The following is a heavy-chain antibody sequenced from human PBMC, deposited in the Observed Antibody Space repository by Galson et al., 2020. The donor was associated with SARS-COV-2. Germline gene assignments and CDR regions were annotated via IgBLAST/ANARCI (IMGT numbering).Heavy chain of an antibody. CDR1: GGTFSSYT. D-gene: IGHD3-22*01. CDR3: ARLPGVVYSNYGMDV. J-gene: IGHJ6*02. V-gene: IGHV1-69*02. CDR2: IIPILGIA. Sequence: SVKVSCKASGGTFSSYTISWVRQAPGQGLEWMGRIIPILGIANYAQKFQGRVTITADKSTSTAYMELSSLRSEDTAVYYCARLPGVVYSNYGMDVWGQGTTVTVSS.